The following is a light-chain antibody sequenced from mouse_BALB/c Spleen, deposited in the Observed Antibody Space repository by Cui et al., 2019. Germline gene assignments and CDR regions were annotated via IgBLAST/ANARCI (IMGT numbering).Light chain of an antibody. J-gene: IGKJ2*01. CDR2: PTS. CDR1: QGISSN. V-gene: IGKV9-123*01. CDR3: LQRNAYPYT. Sequence: DTQLIPSPSSVFACLGDRVSLSWRASQGISSNLGWYQQKPGGSIKPLIYPTSNLNSGVPSRFSGSGSGSDYSLTISSLESEDFADYYCLQRNAYPYTFGGGTKLEIK.